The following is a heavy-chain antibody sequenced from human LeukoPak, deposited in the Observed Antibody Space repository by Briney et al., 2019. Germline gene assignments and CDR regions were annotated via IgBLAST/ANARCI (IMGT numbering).Heavy chain of an antibody. Sequence: GASVKVSCKASGYTFTDYYMHWVRQAPGQGLEWMGWINPNSGGTDYAQKFQGRVTMTRDTSISTAYMELSRLRSDDTAVYYCARRLRWSPDAFDIWGQGTMVTVSS. CDR3: ARRLRWSPDAFDI. CDR2: INPNSGGT. D-gene: IGHD4-17*01. CDR1: GYTFTDYY. V-gene: IGHV1-2*02. J-gene: IGHJ3*02.